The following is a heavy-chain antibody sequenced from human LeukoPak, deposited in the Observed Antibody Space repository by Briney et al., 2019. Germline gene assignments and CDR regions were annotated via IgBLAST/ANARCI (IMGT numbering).Heavy chain of an antibody. J-gene: IGHJ4*01. Sequence: GGSLRLSCVASGFSFSSYVMNWVRQAPGKGLEWVASINSGSSYVSYADSVKGRFTISRDNAKNSLYLQMNSLRVEDTAVYYCTRRTASDYWGHGSLVTVSS. D-gene: IGHD5-18*01. CDR2: INSGSSYV. CDR3: TRRTASDY. V-gene: IGHV3-21*01. CDR1: GFSFSSYV.